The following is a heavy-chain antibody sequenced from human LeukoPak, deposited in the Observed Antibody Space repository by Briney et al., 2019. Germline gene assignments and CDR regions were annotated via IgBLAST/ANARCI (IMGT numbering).Heavy chain of an antibody. J-gene: IGHJ3*02. Sequence: SVTVSCKASGGTFISYAISWVRQAPGQGLEWMGGIIPIFGTANYAQKLQGRVTITADESTSTAYMELSSLRSEDTAVYYCASPGNMVYAIHAFDIWGQGTMVTVSS. CDR2: IIPIFGTA. CDR1: GGTFISYA. CDR3: ASPGNMVYAIHAFDI. D-gene: IGHD2-8*01. V-gene: IGHV1-69*01.